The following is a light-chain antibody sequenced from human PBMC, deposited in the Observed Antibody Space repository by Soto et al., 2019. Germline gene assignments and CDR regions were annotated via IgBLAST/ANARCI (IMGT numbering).Light chain of an antibody. CDR2: AAS. J-gene: IGKJ1*01. CDR1: SIISY. Sequence: SIISYLHWYQHKPGRVPKLLVYAASNLQSGVPSRFSGTGSGTDFTLTIASLQPEDFATYYCHQSYNIPQTFGQGTKVDIK. V-gene: IGKV1-39*01. CDR3: HQSYNIPQT.